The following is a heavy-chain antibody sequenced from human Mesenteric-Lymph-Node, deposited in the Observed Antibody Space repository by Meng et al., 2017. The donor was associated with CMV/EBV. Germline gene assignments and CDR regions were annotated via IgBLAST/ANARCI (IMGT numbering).Heavy chain of an antibody. Sequence: YTFGDYGFSWVRQAPGQGLEWVGWISGYNGDTKYAQKFQGRVTMATDTSTSTAYMELRSLRFDDTAVYYCARESRRYGSGSRNWFDPWGQGTLVTVSS. CDR3: ARESRRYGSGSRNWFDP. V-gene: IGHV1-18*01. D-gene: IGHD3-10*01. CDR1: YTFGDYG. CDR2: ISGYNGDT. J-gene: IGHJ5*02.